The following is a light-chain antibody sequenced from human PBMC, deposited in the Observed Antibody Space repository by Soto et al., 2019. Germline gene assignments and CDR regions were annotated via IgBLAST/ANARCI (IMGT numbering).Light chain of an antibody. CDR3: QQCVGSPPMYT. J-gene: IGKJ2*01. CDR2: ETS. Sequence: EIVLTQSPGTLSLSPGERATLSCRASQSVSSSYLAWYQHKPGQAPRLLIYETSTRATGIPDRFSGSGSGTDFTLTISRLEPEVFAVYYCQQCVGSPPMYTFGQGTKLEIK. CDR1: QSVSSSY. V-gene: IGKV3-20*01.